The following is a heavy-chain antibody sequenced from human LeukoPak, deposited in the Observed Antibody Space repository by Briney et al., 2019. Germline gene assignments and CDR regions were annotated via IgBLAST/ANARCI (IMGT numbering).Heavy chain of an antibody. V-gene: IGHV3-30*04. CDR1: GFTFSSYA. Sequence: GGSLRLSCAASGFTFSSYAMHWVRQAPGKGLEWVAVISYDGSNKYYADSAKGRFTISRDNSKNTLYLQMNSLRAEDTAVYYCARDIEYGDDDIWGQGTMVTVSS. CDR2: ISYDGSNK. J-gene: IGHJ3*02. CDR3: ARDIEYGDDDI. D-gene: IGHD4-17*01.